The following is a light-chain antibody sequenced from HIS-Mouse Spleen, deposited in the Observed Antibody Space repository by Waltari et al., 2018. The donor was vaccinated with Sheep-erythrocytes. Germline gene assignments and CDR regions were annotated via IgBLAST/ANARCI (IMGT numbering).Light chain of an antibody. J-gene: IGLJ3*02. CDR2: EVR. Sequence: QSALTQPASVSGSPGQSITISCTGTSSDVGGYNYVSWYQQHPGKAPKLMIYEVRNRHSGVSNRFSGAKSGYTASLTISGLQAEDEADYYCSSYTSSSTWVFGGGTKLTVL. CDR1: SSDVGGYNY. V-gene: IGLV2-14*01. CDR3: SSYTSSSTWV.